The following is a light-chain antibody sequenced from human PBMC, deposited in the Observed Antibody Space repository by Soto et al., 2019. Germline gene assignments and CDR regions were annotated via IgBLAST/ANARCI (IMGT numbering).Light chain of an antibody. Sequence: EIVLTQSPGTLSLSPGERATLSCRASQSVSSSYLAWYQQKPGQAPRLLIYGASSRATGSPDRFSGSGSGTDFTLTISRLEPEEFAVYYCQQYGSSQYTFGQGTKLEIK. V-gene: IGKV3-20*01. CDR3: QQYGSSQYT. J-gene: IGKJ2*01. CDR1: QSVSSSY. CDR2: GAS.